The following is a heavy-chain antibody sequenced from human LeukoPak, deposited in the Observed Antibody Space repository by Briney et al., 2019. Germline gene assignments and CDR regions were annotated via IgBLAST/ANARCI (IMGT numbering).Heavy chain of an antibody. CDR3: AKDISSYYYYGMDV. J-gene: IGHJ6*02. D-gene: IGHD6-6*01. V-gene: IGHV3-9*01. CDR2: ISWNSGTI. Sequence: QTGGSLRLSCVASGFPFSSYWMTWVRQAPGKGLEWVSGISWNSGTIGYADSVKGRFTISRDNAKNSLYLQMNSLRAEDTALYYCAKDISSYYYYGMDVWGQGTTVTVSS. CDR1: GFPFSSYW.